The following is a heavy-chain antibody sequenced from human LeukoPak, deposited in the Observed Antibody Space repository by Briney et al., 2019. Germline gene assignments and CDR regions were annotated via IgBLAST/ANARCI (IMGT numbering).Heavy chain of an antibody. V-gene: IGHV4-61*01. CDR2: IYYSGST. Sequence: SQTLSLTRTVSGGSLSSDTYYWSWIRHPPGKGLEWIGYIYYSGSTNYNPSLKSRVSISVDTSKNQFSLKLSSVTAADTALYWCARHNAPRRVGFDFWGQGILVTVSS. D-gene: IGHD1-14*01. CDR3: ARHNAPRRVGFDF. J-gene: IGHJ4*02. CDR1: GGSLSSDTYY.